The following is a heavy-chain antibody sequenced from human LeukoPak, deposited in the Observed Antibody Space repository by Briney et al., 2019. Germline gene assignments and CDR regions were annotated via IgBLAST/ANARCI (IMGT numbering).Heavy chain of an antibody. CDR2: INPNSGGT. CDR3: ARGYSGYESYFDY. J-gene: IGHJ4*02. V-gene: IGHV1-2*02. CDR1: GYTFTGYY. D-gene: IGHD5-12*01. Sequence: GASVKVSCKASGYTFTGYYMHWVRQAPGQGLEWMGWINPNSGGTNYAQKFQGRVTMTRDTSISTAYMELSRLRSDDTAVYYCARGYSGYESYFDYWGQGTLVTVSS.